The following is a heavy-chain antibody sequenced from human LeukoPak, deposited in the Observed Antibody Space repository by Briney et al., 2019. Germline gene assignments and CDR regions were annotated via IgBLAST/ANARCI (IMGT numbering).Heavy chain of an antibody. J-gene: IGHJ3*02. CDR3: ARESAAMADTDAFDI. D-gene: IGHD5-18*01. CDR2: IIPILGIA. V-gene: IGHV1-69*04. CDR1: GGTFSSYA. Sequence: SVKVSCKASGGTFSSYAISWVRQAPGQGLEWMGRIIPILGIANYAQKFQGRVTITADKSTSTAYMELSSLRSEDTAVHYCARESAAMADTDAFDIWGQGTMVTASS.